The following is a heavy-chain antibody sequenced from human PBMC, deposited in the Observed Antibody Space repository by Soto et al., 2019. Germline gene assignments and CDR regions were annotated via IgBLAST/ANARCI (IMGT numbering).Heavy chain of an antibody. V-gene: IGHV4-59*12. CDR1: GGSITTYQ. Sequence: SETLSLTCTVSGGSITTYQWSWIRQPPGKGLEWIGYIYNGGTTNYNPSLKSRVTISVDKSKNQFSLKLSSVTAADTAVYYCARSPDSSGYYPRWYYYGMDVWGQGTTVTVSS. CDR2: IYNGGTT. CDR3: ARSPDSSGYYPRWYYYGMDV. D-gene: IGHD3-22*01. J-gene: IGHJ6*02.